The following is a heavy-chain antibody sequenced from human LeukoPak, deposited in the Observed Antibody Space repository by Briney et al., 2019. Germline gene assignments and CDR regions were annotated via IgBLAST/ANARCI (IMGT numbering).Heavy chain of an antibody. Sequence: PSETLSLTCTVPGGSINSRNHYWGWIRQPPGKGLEWIGNIYYSGSIYYNPSLKSRLTISIDTPRNQFSLKLSSVTATDTAVYYCARLLAYYYDSSGPFFDYWGQGTLVTVSS. D-gene: IGHD3-22*01. J-gene: IGHJ4*02. V-gene: IGHV4-39*01. CDR3: ARLLAYYYDSSGPFFDY. CDR2: IYYSGSI. CDR1: GGSINSRNHY.